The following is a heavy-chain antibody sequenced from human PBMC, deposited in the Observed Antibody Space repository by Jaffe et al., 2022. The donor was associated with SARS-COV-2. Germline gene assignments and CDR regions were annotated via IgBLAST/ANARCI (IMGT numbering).Heavy chain of an antibody. J-gene: IGHJ3*02. Sequence: EVQVVESGGGLIQPGGSLRLSCAATGFSVSSNYMNWVRQAPGKGLEWVAVIYSGGSTFYADSVKGRFTISKDNSKNTVYLQMNSLRAEDTAVYYCARDVPVAYKYGFPNAFDIWGQGTMVTVSS. D-gene: IGHD5-18*01. CDR3: ARDVPVAYKYGFPNAFDI. V-gene: IGHV3-53*01. CDR1: GFSVSSNY. CDR2: IYSGGST.